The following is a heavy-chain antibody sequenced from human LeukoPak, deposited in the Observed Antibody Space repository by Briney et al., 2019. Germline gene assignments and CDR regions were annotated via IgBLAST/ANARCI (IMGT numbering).Heavy chain of an antibody. D-gene: IGHD4-23*01. CDR3: ARDEYGGNSHAFDI. Sequence: PGGALRLSCSASGFTFSNYWMEWVRQVAGKGPVLVSRVGTDGSSTALAAFVKGRVPLSRDKAKNTLYVQMNSLRVEDTAVYYCARDEYGGNSHAFDIWGQGTLVTVSS. CDR1: GFTFSNYW. J-gene: IGHJ3*02. V-gene: IGHV3-74*01. CDR2: VGTDGSST.